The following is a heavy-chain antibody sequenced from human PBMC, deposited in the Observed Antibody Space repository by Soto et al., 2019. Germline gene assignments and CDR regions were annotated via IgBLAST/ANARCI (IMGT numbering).Heavy chain of an antibody. V-gene: IGHV3-74*01. CDR3: VCFECGRTAVVTAMEANGY. Sequence: VQLVASGGDLVQPGGSLRLSCAASGFTFSNYWMHWVRKVPGKGLVWVSRVNSDASIKSYADSVKGRFTISRDNAKNTLYLQMSSLRFEDTALYYCVCFECGRTAVVTAMEANGYWGQGTLVTVSS. J-gene: IGHJ4*02. CDR2: VNSDASIK. CDR1: GFTFSNYW. D-gene: IGHD2-21*02.